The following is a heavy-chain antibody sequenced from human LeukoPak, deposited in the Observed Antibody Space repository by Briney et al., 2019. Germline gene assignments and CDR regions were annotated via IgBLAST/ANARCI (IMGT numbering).Heavy chain of an antibody. CDR3: ARVGAGFDY. D-gene: IGHD4/OR15-4a*01. CDR1: GGSFSGYY. J-gene: IGHJ4*02. Sequence: SETLSLTCAVYGGSFSGYYWSWIRQPTGKGLEWIGEINHSGSTNYNPSLKSRVTISVDTSKNQFSLKLSSVTAADTAVYYCARVGAGFDYWGQGTLVTVSS. V-gene: IGHV4-34*01. CDR2: INHSGST.